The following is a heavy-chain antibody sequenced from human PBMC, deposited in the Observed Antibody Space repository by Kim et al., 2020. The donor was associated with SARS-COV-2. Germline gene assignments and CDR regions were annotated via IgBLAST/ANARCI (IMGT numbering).Heavy chain of an antibody. CDR2: VSTGGSDT. Sequence: GGSLRLSCEASGFTFSNFWMDWVRQAPGKGLVWVSHVSTGGSDTSYADSVKGRFTISRDNARNTLYLQMDSLRADDTAVYYCARDIIGTNTFDSLGHGTL. V-gene: IGHV3-74*01. CDR3: ARDIIGTNTFDS. D-gene: IGHD1-7*01. J-gene: IGHJ4*01. CDR1: GFTFSNFW.